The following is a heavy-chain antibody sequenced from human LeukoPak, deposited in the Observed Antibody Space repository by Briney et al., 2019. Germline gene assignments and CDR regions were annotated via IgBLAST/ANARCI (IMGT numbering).Heavy chain of an antibody. Sequence: GASVKVSCKASGYTFTGYYMHWVRQAPGQGLEWMGWINPNSGGTNYAQKFQGRVTMTRDTSISTAYMELSRLRSDDTAVYYCARDHPDNYDFWSGYYTGPISADAFDIWGQGTMVTVSS. V-gene: IGHV1-2*02. J-gene: IGHJ3*02. CDR1: GYTFTGYY. CDR3: ARDHPDNYDFWSGYYTGPISADAFDI. CDR2: INPNSGGT. D-gene: IGHD3-3*01.